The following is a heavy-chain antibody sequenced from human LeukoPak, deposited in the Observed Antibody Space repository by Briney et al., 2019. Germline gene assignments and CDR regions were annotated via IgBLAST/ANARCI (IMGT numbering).Heavy chain of an antibody. Sequence: SETLSLTCAVYGGSFSGYYWSWIRQPPGKGLEWIGEINHSGSTNYNPSLKSRVTISVDTSKNQFSLKLSSVTAADTAVYYCARERVSVRTYDYWGQGTLVTVSS. CDR3: ARERVSVRTYDY. CDR1: GGSFSGYY. J-gene: IGHJ4*02. CDR2: INHSGST. D-gene: IGHD4-17*01. V-gene: IGHV4-34*01.